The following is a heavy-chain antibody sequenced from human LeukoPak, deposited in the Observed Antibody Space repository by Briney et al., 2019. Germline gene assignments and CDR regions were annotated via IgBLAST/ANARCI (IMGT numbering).Heavy chain of an antibody. D-gene: IGHD3-10*01. V-gene: IGHV1-18*01. CDR2: TSGYNGNT. J-gene: IGHJ4*02. CDR1: GYPFTHYG. CDR3: ARALLGLGELTPFDY. Sequence: VSVKVSCKASGYPFTHYGIRWVRQAPGQGLEWMGWTSGYNGNTKYAQKLQGRVTMTTDTSTSTAYMELRSLRSDDTAVYYCARALLGLGELTPFDYWGQGTLVTVSS.